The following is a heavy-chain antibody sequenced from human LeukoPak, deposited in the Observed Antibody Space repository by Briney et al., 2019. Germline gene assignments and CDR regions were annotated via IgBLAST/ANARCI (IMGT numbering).Heavy chain of an antibody. Sequence: GGSLRLSCAASGFTFSSYAMSWVRQAPGKGLEWVSAISGSGGSTYYADSVKGRFTISTENSKNTLDLQMNSLRDEDTAVYYCAKLAVTTGIYYFDYWGQGTLVTVSS. D-gene: IGHD4-17*01. CDR2: ISGSGGST. CDR1: GFTFSSYA. V-gene: IGHV3-23*01. J-gene: IGHJ4*02. CDR3: AKLAVTTGIYYFDY.